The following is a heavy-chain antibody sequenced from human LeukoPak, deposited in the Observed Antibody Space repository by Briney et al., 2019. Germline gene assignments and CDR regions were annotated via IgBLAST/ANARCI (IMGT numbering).Heavy chain of an antibody. CDR2: VTGAGGDT. CDR1: GFTFNSYA. V-gene: IGHV3-23*01. Sequence: QPGGSLRLSCAASGFTFNSYAMNWVRQAPGKGLEWVSTVTGAGGDTYYADSVKGRFTISRDNSKNTLYLQMNSLRVDDTAVYYCVKSGAGILGWFDPWGQGSVVTVSP. J-gene: IGHJ5*02. D-gene: IGHD1-26*01. CDR3: VKSGAGILGWFDP.